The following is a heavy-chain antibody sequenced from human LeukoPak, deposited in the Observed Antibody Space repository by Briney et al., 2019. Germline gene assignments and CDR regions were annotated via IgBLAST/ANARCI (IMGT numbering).Heavy chain of an antibody. J-gene: IGHJ4*02. CDR1: GGSISSSTYY. D-gene: IGHD6-13*01. Sequence: PSETLSLTCTVSGGSISSSTYYWGWIRQPPGKGLEWIGSYTGSTDYNPSLKSRVAISVDASKSQISLRLSSVTAADTAVYYCARHGPTRKQRLVGYYFDYWGQGTLVTVSS. CDR2: YTGST. CDR3: ARHGPTRKQRLVGYYFDY. V-gene: IGHV4-39*01.